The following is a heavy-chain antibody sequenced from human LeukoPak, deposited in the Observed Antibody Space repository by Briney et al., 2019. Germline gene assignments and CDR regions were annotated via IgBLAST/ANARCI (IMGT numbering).Heavy chain of an antibody. J-gene: IGHJ4*02. CDR3: AVAPGDY. CDR2: INPNTGDT. Sequence: ASVKVSCKASGYTFTGYYMHWVRQAPGQGLEWMGWINPNTGDTHYAQKFQGRVTLTRDTSITTVYMELSRLASDDTAIFYCAVAPGDYWGQGTLVTVSS. V-gene: IGHV1-2*02. CDR1: GYTFTGYY. D-gene: IGHD2-21*01.